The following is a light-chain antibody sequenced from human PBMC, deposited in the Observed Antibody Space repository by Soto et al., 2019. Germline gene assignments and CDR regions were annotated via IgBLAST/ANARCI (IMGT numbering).Light chain of an antibody. CDR2: GAS. V-gene: IGKV3-20*01. Sequence: DILLTQSPGTLSLSPGERATLSCRASQSVSNNYLAWYQQKPGQAPRLLIYGASSRATGISDRFSGSGSGTDFTLSISRLEPEDFAVYYCQQYGSSPWTFGQGSNVDIK. CDR3: QQYGSSPWT. CDR1: QSVSNNY. J-gene: IGKJ1*01.